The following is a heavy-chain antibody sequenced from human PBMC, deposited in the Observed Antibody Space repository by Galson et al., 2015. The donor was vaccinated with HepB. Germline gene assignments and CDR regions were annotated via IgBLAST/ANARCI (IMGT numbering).Heavy chain of an antibody. CDR2: ISSSSSYI. Sequence: SLRLSCAASGFTFSSYAMHWVRQAPGKGLEWVSSISSSSSYIYYADSVKGRFTISRDNAKNSLYLQMNSLRAEDTAVYYCARERVPNYYYDSSGYSNSPAFDIWGQGTMVTVSS. CDR1: GFTFSSYA. D-gene: IGHD3-22*01. J-gene: IGHJ3*02. V-gene: IGHV3-21*01. CDR3: ARERVPNYYYDSSGYSNSPAFDI.